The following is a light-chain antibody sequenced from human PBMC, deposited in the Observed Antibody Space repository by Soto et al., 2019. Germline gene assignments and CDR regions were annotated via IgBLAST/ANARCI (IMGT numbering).Light chain of an antibody. V-gene: IGLV1-51*01. CDR1: TSNIGNNF. Sequence: QAVVTQPPSVSAAPRQTVTISCSGSTSNIGNNFVSWYQQLPGTAPKLLIYDNNKRPSGIPDRFSGSRSGTSATLGITGLQTWDEADYYCGTWDASLSAGVFGGGTKLTVL. CDR2: DNN. CDR3: GTWDASLSAGV. J-gene: IGLJ2*01.